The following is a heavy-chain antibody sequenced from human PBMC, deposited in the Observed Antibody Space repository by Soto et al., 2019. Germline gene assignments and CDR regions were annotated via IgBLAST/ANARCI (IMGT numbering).Heavy chain of an antibody. CDR2: IYHSGST. J-gene: IGHJ4*02. CDR1: GGSISSGGYS. Sequence: TSETLSLTCAVSGGSISSGGYSWSWIRQPPGKGLEWNGYIYHSGSTYYNPSLKSRVTISVDRSKNQFSLKLSSVTAADTAVYYCAAGGGLPRYYWGQGTLVTVSS. V-gene: IGHV4-30-2*01. CDR3: AAGGGLPRYY. D-gene: IGHD5-12*01.